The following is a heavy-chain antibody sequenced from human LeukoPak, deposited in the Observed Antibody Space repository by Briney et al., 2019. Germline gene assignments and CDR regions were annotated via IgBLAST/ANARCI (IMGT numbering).Heavy chain of an antibody. D-gene: IGHD6-19*01. CDR2: IYYSGST. Sequence: SETLSLTCTVSGDSVSSGSSYWSWIRQPPGKGLEWIGYIYYSGSTNYNPSLKSRVTISVDTSKNQFSLKLSSVTAADTAVYYCARGSAWYFVYWGQGTLVTVSS. CDR1: GDSVSSGSSY. V-gene: IGHV4-61*01. J-gene: IGHJ4*02. CDR3: ARGSAWYFVY.